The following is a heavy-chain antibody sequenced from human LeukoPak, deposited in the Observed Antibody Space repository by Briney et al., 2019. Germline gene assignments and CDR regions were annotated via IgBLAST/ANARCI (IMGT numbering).Heavy chain of an antibody. CDR2: ISAYNGNT. V-gene: IGHV1-18*01. J-gene: IGHJ4*02. CDR1: GYTFPSYG. CDR3: ARVEIRTLAVAGLDY. Sequence: ASVKVSCKTSGYTFPSYGSSWVRQAPVQGLEWMGWISAYNGNTNYAQKLQGRVTMTTDTSTSTAYMELRSLRSDDTAVYYCARVEIRTLAVAGLDYWGQGTLVTVSS. D-gene: IGHD6-19*01.